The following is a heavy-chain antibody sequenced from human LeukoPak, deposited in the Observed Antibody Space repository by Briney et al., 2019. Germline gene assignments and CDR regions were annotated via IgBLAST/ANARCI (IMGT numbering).Heavy chain of an antibody. Sequence: GRSLRLSCAASGFTFSRYGMHWVRQAPGKGLEWVAVIWYDGSNKYYADSVKGRFTISRDNSKNTLYLQMNSLRAEETAVYYCARNVAATGPYYFDYWGQGTLVIVSS. CDR2: IWYDGSNK. D-gene: IGHD6-13*01. V-gene: IGHV3-33*01. J-gene: IGHJ4*02. CDR3: ARNVAATGPYYFDY. CDR1: GFTFSRYG.